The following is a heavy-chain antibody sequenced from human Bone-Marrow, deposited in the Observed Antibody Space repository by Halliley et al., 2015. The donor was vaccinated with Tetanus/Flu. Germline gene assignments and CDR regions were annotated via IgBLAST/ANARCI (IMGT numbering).Heavy chain of an antibody. V-gene: IGHV3-23*01. Sequence: GKGLEWVADLSGSGGSTYYADSVKGRFTISRDNSRNTVYLQMNSLRDEDTAVYYCADPSTGHFWGQGTLVTVSS. CDR3: ADPSTGHF. J-gene: IGHJ4*02. D-gene: IGHD4-17*01. CDR2: LSGSGGST.